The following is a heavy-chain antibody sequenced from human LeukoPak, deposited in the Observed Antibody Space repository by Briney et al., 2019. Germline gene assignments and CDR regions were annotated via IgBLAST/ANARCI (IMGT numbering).Heavy chain of an antibody. CDR1: GGSSSGYY. J-gene: IGHJ4*02. V-gene: IGHV4-34*01. Sequence: SETLSLTCAVYGGSSSGYYWSWIRQPPGKGLEWIGEINHSGSTNYNPSLKSRVTISVDTSKNQFSLKLSSVTAADTAVYYCARRPLYGSGSYRFDYWGQGTLVTVSS. D-gene: IGHD3-10*01. CDR2: INHSGST. CDR3: ARRPLYGSGSYRFDY.